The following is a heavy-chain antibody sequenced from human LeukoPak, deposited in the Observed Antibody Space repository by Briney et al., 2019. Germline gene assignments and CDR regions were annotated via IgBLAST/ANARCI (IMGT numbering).Heavy chain of an antibody. CDR2: INHSGST. Sequence: SETLSLTCAVYGGSLSGYYWSWIRQPPGKGLEWIGEINHSGSTNYNPSLKSRVTISVDTSKNQFSLKLSSVTAADTAVYYCARASQTGITGGYCSGDTCLNYFDYWGQGTLVTVSS. D-gene: IGHD2-15*01. J-gene: IGHJ4*02. CDR1: GGSLSGYY. CDR3: ARASQTGITGGYCSGDTCLNYFDY. V-gene: IGHV4-34*01.